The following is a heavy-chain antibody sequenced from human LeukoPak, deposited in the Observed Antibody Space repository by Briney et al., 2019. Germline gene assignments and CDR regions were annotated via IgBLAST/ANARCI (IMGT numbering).Heavy chain of an antibody. CDR3: TRTSPGIPLDF. D-gene: IGHD1-26*01. V-gene: IGHV4-34*01. CDR1: GVSFSGYY. CDR2: ISHRGRT. Sequence: PSETLSPTCAVSGVSFSGYYWSWIRLPPGKGPEWIGEISHRGRTSYNPSLKGRVTISLDTSMNHFSLNLRFVTAADTAVCYCTRTSPGIPLDFWGQGTLVTVSS. J-gene: IGHJ4*02.